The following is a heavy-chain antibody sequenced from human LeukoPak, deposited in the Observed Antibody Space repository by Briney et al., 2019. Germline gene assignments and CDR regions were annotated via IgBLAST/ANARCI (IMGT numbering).Heavy chain of an antibody. CDR2: RWYDGSNK. J-gene: IGHJ4*02. CDR3: ARDGGLFDY. CDR1: GFTFSSYG. V-gene: IGHV3-33*01. D-gene: IGHD3-16*01. Sequence: PGGSLRLSCAASGFTFSSYGMHWVRQAPGKGLEWVTVRWYDGSNKYYADSVKGRFTISRDNSKNTLYLQMNSLRAEDAAVYYCARDGGLFDYWGQGTLVTVSS.